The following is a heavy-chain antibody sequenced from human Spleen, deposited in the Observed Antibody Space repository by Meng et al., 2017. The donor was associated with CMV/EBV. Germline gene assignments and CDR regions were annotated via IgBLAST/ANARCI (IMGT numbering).Heavy chain of an antibody. J-gene: IGHJ4*02. V-gene: IGHV3-7*01. Sequence: GGSLRLSCVASGFNFSDYSMTWVRQPPGKGLEWVANIKQDGSEKYYVDSVKGRFTISRDNAKNSLYLQMNSLRAEDTAVYYCARGLKVIGSALDYWGQGTLVTVSS. CDR3: ARGLKVIGSALDY. CDR2: IKQDGSEK. CDR1: GFNFSDYS. D-gene: IGHD2-21*01.